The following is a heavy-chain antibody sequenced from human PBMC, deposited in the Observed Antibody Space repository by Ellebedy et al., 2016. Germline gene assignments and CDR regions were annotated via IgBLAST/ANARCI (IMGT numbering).Heavy chain of an antibody. Sequence: GESLKISXTASGFNFSIYPMTWVRQAPGKGLEWISSISSGSKSIYYADSVRGRFTISRDNSRNTLYLQMNSLRTEDTAVYYCARDSFGVLFYLDHWGPGNLVNVSS. D-gene: IGHD3-3*01. CDR3: ARDSFGVLFYLDH. CDR2: ISSGSKSI. CDR1: GFNFSIYP. V-gene: IGHV3-23*01. J-gene: IGHJ4*02.